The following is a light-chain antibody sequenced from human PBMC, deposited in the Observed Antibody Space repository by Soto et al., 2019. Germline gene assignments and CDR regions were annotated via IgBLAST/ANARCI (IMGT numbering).Light chain of an antibody. CDR3: KQYYSYPT. CDR2: AAS. CDR1: QGISSY. V-gene: IGKV1-8*01. J-gene: IGKJ5*01. Sequence: AIRMTQSPSSLSSSTGDRVTITCRASQGISSYLAWYQQKPGKAPKLLIYAASTLQSGVQSRFSGSGSGTDFTLTISCLQSEDFATYYCKQYYSYPTFGQGTRLEIK.